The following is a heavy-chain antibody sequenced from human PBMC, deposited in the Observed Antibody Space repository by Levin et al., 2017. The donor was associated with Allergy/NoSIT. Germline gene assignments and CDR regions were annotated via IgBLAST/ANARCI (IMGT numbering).Heavy chain of an antibody. Sequence: PGGSLRLSCAASGFTVSNTYMSWVRQAPGKGLEWVSLIYAGGNTFYGDSVKCRFTISRDNSKNTLFLQMNSLGAEDTAVYYCATLPMRGVWWLDPWGQGTLVTVSS. CDR2: IYAGGNT. CDR3: ATLPMRGVWWLDP. CDR1: GFTVSNTY. D-gene: IGHD2-2*01. V-gene: IGHV3-53*01. J-gene: IGHJ5*02.